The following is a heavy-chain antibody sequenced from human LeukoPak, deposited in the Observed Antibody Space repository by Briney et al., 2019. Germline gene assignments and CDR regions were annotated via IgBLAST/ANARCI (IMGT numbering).Heavy chain of an antibody. Sequence: ASVKVSCKASGYTFTGYYMHWVRQAPGQRLEWMGWVNAGNGNTKYSQEFQGRVTTTRDTSASTAYMELSSLRSEDMAVYYCARARDGDYVLNYWGQGTLVTVSS. J-gene: IGHJ4*02. CDR3: ARARDGDYVLNY. V-gene: IGHV1-3*03. D-gene: IGHD4-17*01. CDR2: VNAGNGNT. CDR1: GYTFTGYY.